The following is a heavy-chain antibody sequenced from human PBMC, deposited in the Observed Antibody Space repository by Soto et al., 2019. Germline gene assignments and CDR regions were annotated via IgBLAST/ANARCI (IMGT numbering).Heavy chain of an antibody. CDR3: AKPQSIQDYYYGMDV. V-gene: IGHV1-69*13. D-gene: IGHD6-6*01. CDR1: GGTFSSYA. CDR2: IIAIFGTA. J-gene: IGHJ6*02. Sequence: SVKVSCKASGGTFSSYAISWVRQAPGQGLEWMGGIIAIFGTADYAQKFQGRVTITADESTSTAYMELSSLRSEDTAEYYCAKPQSIQDYYYGMDVWGQGTTVTVSS.